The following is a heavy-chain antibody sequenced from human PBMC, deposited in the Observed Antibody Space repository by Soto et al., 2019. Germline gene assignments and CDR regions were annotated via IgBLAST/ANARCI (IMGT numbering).Heavy chain of an antibody. J-gene: IGHJ3*02. D-gene: IGHD3-3*01. Sequence: PSQTLSLTCAISGDSVSSNSAAWNWIRQSPSRGLEWLGRTYYRSKWYNDYAVSVKSRITINPDTSKNQFSLQLNSVTPEDTAVYYCARVWMRRGPRGMLFDIWGQGTMVTVSS. V-gene: IGHV6-1*01. CDR1: GDSVSSNSAA. CDR2: TYYRSKWYN. CDR3: ARVWMRRGPRGMLFDI.